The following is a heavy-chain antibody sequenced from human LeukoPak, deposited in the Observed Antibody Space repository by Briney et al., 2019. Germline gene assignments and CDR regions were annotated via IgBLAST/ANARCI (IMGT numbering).Heavy chain of an antibody. CDR3: ARDKATVTTPYFDY. Sequence: ASVKVSCKASGYTFTGYYMHWVRQAPGQGLEWMGRINLNSGGTNYAQKFQGRVTMTRDTSITTAYMELSRLRSDDTAVYYCARDKATVTTPYFDYWGQGTLVTVSS. V-gene: IGHV1-2*06. J-gene: IGHJ4*02. CDR2: INLNSGGT. CDR1: GYTFTGYY. D-gene: IGHD4-17*01.